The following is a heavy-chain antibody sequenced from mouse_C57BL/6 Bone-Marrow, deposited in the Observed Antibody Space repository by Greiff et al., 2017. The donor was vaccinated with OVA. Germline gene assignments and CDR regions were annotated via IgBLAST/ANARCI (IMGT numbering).Heavy chain of an antibody. Sequence: VQLKESGAELVRPGASVKLSCTASGFNFKGYYMNWVKQRPEQGLEWIGWIDPENGDTEYASKFKGKATLTADTSSNTAYLHLSSLTSEDTAVYYCTLSSYYFDYWGQGTTVTVSS. CDR3: TLSSYYFDY. J-gene: IGHJ2*01. CDR1: GFNFKGYY. CDR2: IDPENGDT. V-gene: IGHV14-4*01. D-gene: IGHD1-1*01.